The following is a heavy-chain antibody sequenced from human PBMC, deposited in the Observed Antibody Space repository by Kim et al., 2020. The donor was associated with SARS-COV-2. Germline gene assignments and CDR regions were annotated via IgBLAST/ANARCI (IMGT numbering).Heavy chain of an antibody. D-gene: IGHD4-17*01. J-gene: IGHJ4*02. CDR3: ARDIGFAVYGDDLLGY. Sequence: ADSVEGRFTISRDNSKNALYLQMNSLRAEDTAVYYCARDIGFAVYGDDLLGYWGQGTLVTVSS. V-gene: IGHV3-33*01.